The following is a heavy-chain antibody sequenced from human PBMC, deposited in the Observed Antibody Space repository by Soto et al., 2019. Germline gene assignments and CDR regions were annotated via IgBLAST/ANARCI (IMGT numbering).Heavy chain of an antibody. CDR3: AADRGLEGYNRFDP. Sequence: SVKVSCKASGFTFTSSAVQWVRQARGQRLEWIGWIVVGSGNTNYAQKFQERVTITRDMSTSTAYMELSSLRSEDTAVYYCAADRGLEGYNRFDPWGQGTLVTVSS. CDR1: GFTFTSSA. J-gene: IGHJ5*02. CDR2: IVVGSGNT. D-gene: IGHD3-3*01. V-gene: IGHV1-58*01.